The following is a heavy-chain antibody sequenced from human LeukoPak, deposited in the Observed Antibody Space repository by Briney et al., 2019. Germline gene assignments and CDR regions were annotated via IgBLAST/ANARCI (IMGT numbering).Heavy chain of an antibody. CDR2: IYSGGST. Sequence: GGSLRLSCAASRFTVSSNYMSWVRQAPGKGLEWVSVIYSGGSTYYADSVKGRFTISRDNSKNTLYLQMNSLRAEDTAVYYCARLFGSGSYYSRGQGTLVTVSS. V-gene: IGHV3-53*01. CDR1: RFTVSSNY. J-gene: IGHJ5*01. CDR3: ARLFGSGSYYS. D-gene: IGHD3-10*01.